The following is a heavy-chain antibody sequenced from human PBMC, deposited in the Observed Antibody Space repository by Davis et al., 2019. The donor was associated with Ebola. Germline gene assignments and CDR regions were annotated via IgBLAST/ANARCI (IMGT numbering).Heavy chain of an antibody. J-gene: IGHJ4*02. CDR2: IYYSGST. V-gene: IGHV4-59*01. D-gene: IGHD2-2*01. CDR3: ARYCSSTSCSYFDY. Sequence: SETLSLTCAVYGGSFSSYYWSWIRQPPGKGLEWIGYIYYSGSTNYNPSLKSRVTISVDTSKNQFSLKLSSVTAADTAVYYCARYCSSTSCSYFDYWGQGTLVTVSS. CDR1: GGSFSSYY.